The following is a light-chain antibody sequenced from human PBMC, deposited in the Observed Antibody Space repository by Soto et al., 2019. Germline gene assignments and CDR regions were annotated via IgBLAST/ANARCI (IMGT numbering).Light chain of an antibody. CDR3: QQYKKWPPFT. CDR2: GAS. Sequence: EIVMTQSPATLSVSPGERATLSCRASQSISSDLVWYQQKPGQAPRLLIYGASTRATGVPARFSGSGSGTEFTLTISSLQSEDSAVYCCQQYKKWPPFTFGGGTKVEIK. J-gene: IGKJ4*01. CDR1: QSISSD. V-gene: IGKV3-15*01.